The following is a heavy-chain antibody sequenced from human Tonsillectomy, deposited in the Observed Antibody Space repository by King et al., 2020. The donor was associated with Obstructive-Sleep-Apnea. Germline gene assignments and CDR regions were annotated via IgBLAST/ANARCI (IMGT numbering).Heavy chain of an antibody. CDR2: INPNSGGT. Sequence: QLVQSGAEVKKPGASVKVSCKASGYTFTGYYMHWVRQAPGQGLEWMGWINPNSGGTNYAQKFQGRVTMTRDTSISTAYMELSRLRSDDTAVYYCARDKGIVYDYVWGSYRSPSYYFDYWGQGTLVTVSS. CDR3: ARDKGIVYDYVWGSYRSPSYYFDY. V-gene: IGHV1-2*02. CDR1: GYTFTGYY. J-gene: IGHJ4*02. D-gene: IGHD3-16*02.